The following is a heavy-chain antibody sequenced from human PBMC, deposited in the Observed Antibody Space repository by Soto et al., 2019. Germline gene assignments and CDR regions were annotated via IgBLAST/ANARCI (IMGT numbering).Heavy chain of an antibody. V-gene: IGHV3-23*01. CDR2: ISGSGGST. CDR3: AKDIVAVGGYETVAC. CDR1: GFTFSNFA. J-gene: IGHJ4*02. D-gene: IGHD5-12*01. Sequence: EVQLSQSGGGLVQPGGSLRLSCAASGFTFSNFAMRWVRQAPGKGLEWVSDISGSGGSTYYAESVKGRFTISRDNSKNTLFLQMNSLRVEDTAVYYCAKDIVAVGGYETVACWGEGTMVTVSP.